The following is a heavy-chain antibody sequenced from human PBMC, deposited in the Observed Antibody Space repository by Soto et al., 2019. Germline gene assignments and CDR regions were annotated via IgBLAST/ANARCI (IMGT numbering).Heavy chain of an antibody. CDR2: IYHSGST. Sequence: SETLSLTCAVSGGSISSSNWWSWVRQPPGKGLEWIGEIYHSGSTNYNPSLKSRVTISVDKSKNQFSLKLSSVTAADTAVYYCARDLKYYYDSSGYVWVTYFDYWGQGTMVTAPQ. CDR1: GGSISSSNW. D-gene: IGHD3-22*01. J-gene: IGHJ4*02. V-gene: IGHV4-4*02. CDR3: ARDLKYYYDSSGYVWVTYFDY.